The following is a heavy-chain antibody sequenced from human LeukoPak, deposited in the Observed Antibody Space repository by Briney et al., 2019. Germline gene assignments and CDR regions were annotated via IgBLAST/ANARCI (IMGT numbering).Heavy chain of an antibody. CDR3: TKGTYYYDSSGYYGGYYFDY. CDR1: GFTFTTYD. CDR2: IIGSGGST. V-gene: IGHV3-23*01. D-gene: IGHD3-22*01. J-gene: IGHJ4*02. Sequence: GGSLRLSCAASGFTFTTYDMSWVRQAPGKGLEWVSAIIGSGGSTYYADSVKGRFTISRDNSKNTLYLQMNSLRAEDTAVYYCTKGTYYYDSSGYYGGYYFDYWGQGTLVTVSS.